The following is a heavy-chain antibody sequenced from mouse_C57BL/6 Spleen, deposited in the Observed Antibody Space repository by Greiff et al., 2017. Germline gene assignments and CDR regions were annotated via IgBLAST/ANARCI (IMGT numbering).Heavy chain of an antibody. V-gene: IGHV1-18*01. Sequence: VQLQQSGPELVKPGASVKIPCKASGYTFTDYNMDWVKQSHGKSLEWIGDINPNNGGTIYNQKFKGKGTLTVDKSSSTAYMELRSLTSEDTAVYYCARSGGEDYDGGLYAMDYWGQGTSVTVSS. CDR1: GYTFTDYN. D-gene: IGHD2-4*01. CDR3: ARSGGEDYDGGLYAMDY. J-gene: IGHJ4*01. CDR2: INPNNGGT.